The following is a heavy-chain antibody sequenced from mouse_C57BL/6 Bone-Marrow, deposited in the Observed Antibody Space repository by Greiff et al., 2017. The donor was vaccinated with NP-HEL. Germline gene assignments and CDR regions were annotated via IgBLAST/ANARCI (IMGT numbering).Heavy chain of an antibody. CDR3: ARESYYVSMDY. CDR2: ISGGGGNT. CDR1: GFTFSSYT. J-gene: IGHJ4*01. D-gene: IGHD1-1*01. V-gene: IGHV5-9*01. Sequence: EVKLMESGGGLVKPGGSLKLSCAASGFTFSSYTMSWVRQTPEKRLEWVATISGGGGNTYYPDSVKGRFTISRDNAKNTLYLQMSSLRSEDTALYYCARESYYVSMDYWGQGTSVTVSS.